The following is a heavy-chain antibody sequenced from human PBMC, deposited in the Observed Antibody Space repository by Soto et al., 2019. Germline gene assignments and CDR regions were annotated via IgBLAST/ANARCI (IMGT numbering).Heavy chain of an antibody. V-gene: IGHV3-48*03. D-gene: IGHD4-4*01. CDR1: GFSFSDSE. CDR3: ARDRGYSNSNFYYYGMDA. CDR2: ISQSGSVI. Sequence: LRLSCAVSGFSFSDSERSWFRQAPGKGLEWISYISQSGSVIYYADSVKGRFTISRDNANDSVHLQMNGLRADDTAVYFCARDRGYSNSNFYYYGMDAWGQGTTVNVSS. J-gene: IGHJ6*02.